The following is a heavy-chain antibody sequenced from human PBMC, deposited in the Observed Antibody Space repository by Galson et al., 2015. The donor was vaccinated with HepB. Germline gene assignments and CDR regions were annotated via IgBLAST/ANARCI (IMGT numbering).Heavy chain of an antibody. Sequence: SVKVSCKASGGTFSSYAISWVRQAPGQGLEWMGGIIPIFGTANYAQKFQGRVTITADESTSTAYMELSSLRSEDTAVYYCARDRLGGTTSDYWGQGTLVTVSS. V-gene: IGHV1-69*13. CDR3: ARDRLGGTTSDY. D-gene: IGHD1-7*01. CDR1: GGTFSSYA. CDR2: IIPIFGTA. J-gene: IGHJ4*02.